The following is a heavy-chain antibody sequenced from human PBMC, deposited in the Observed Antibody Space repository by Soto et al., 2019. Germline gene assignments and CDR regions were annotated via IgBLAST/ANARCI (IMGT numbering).Heavy chain of an antibody. CDR2: IGGGGAT. V-gene: IGHV3-23*01. J-gene: IGHJ4*02. D-gene: IGHD1-26*01. CDR1: GFTFSTYV. CDR3: ARVRVGATTFDY. Sequence: PGGSLRLSCAASGFTFSTYVMSWVRQAPGKGLEWVSSIGGGGATFYADSVKGRFTISRDNAKNSLYLQMNSLRAEDTAVYYCARVRVGATTFDYWGQGTLVTVSS.